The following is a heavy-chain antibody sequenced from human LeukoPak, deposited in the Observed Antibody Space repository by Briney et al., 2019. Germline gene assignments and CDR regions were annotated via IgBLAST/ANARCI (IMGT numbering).Heavy chain of an antibody. CDR1: GGSISRSSYY. D-gene: IGHD3-3*01. Sequence: PSETLSLTCTVSGGSISRSSYYWGWIRQPPGKGLEWIGIIYYGGSTYYSPSLKSRITISVDTSKNQFPLKLSSVTAADTAVYYCARLSIGGITIFGVVTGFFDYWGQGTLVTDSS. CDR3: ARLSIGGITIFGVVTGFFDY. V-gene: IGHV4-39*01. J-gene: IGHJ4*02. CDR2: IYYGGST.